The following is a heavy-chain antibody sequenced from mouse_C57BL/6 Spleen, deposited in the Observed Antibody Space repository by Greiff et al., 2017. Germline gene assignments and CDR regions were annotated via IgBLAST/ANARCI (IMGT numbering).Heavy chain of an antibody. D-gene: IGHD6-1*01. CDR2: IDPSDSET. Sequence: QVQLQQPGAELVRPGSSVKLSCKASGYTFTSYWMHWVKQRPIQGLEWIGNIDPSDSETHYNQKFKDKATLTVDKSSSTAYMQLSSLTSEDSAVYYCARSRHAPYYARDYWGKGTSATAPS. CDR3: ARSRHAPYYARDY. J-gene: IGHJ4*01. V-gene: IGHV1-52*01. CDR1: GYTFTSYW.